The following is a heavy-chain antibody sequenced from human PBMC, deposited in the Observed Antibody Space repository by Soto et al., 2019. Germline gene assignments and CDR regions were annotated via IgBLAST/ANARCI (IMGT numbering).Heavy chain of an antibody. CDR1: GYTFTSYA. Sequence: ASVKVSCKASGYTFTSYAMHWVRQAPGQRLEWMGWINAGNGNTKYSQKFQGRVTITRDTSASTAYMELSSLRSEDTAVYYCARDSGYCSSTSCYALDYWGQGTLVTVSS. V-gene: IGHV1-3*01. CDR3: ARDSGYCSSTSCYALDY. D-gene: IGHD2-2*03. J-gene: IGHJ4*02. CDR2: INAGNGNT.